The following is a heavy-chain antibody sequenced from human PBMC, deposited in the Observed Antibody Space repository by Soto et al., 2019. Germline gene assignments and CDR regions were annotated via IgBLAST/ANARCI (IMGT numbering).Heavy chain of an antibody. CDR1: GGSLTSYP. CDR2: IIPIHGTT. V-gene: IGHV1-69*01. CDR3: ARGGGLVS. D-gene: IGHD2-21*01. Sequence: QMEQSGAEVRKPGSSVKVSCKPSGGSLTSYPRAWVRQAPGQGFEWMGGIIPIHGTTEYAPKFRGTVTITADESRNRATLELTGLTSEDTAVYYCARGGGLVSWGQGTLVTVSS. J-gene: IGHJ4*02.